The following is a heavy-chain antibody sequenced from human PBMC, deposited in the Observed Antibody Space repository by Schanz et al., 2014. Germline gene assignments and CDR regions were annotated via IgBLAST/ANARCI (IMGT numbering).Heavy chain of an antibody. CDR2: IWYDGSNK. V-gene: IGHV3-30*02. Sequence: QVQLVESGGGLVKPGGSLRLSCAASGFIFNDYYMNWIRQAPGKGLEWVAVIWYDGSNKYYADSVKGRFTISRDNPKNTLFLQMNRLRSDDTAVYYCAKGQGAVINNWYFDLWGRGTLVTVSS. J-gene: IGHJ2*01. D-gene: IGHD2-21*01. CDR1: GFIFNDYY. CDR3: AKGQGAVINNWYFDL.